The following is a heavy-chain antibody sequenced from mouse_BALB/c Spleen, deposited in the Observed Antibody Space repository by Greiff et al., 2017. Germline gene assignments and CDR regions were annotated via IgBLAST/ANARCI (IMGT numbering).Heavy chain of an antibody. CDR3: ARLIITGTFDY. CDR2: ISYSGST. D-gene: IGHD4-1*01. J-gene: IGHJ2*01. CDR1: GVSITSGY. V-gene: IGHV3-8*02. Sequence: EVKLQESGPSLVKPSQTLSLTCSVTGVSITSGYWNWIRKFPGNKLEYMGYISYSGSTYYNPSLISRISITRDTSKNQYYLHLNSVTTEDTATYYCARLIITGTFDYWGQGTTLTVSS.